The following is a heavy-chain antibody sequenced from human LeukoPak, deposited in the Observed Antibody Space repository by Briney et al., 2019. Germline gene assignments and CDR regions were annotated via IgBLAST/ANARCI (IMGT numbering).Heavy chain of an antibody. CDR3: ARDPGRVRGVLGFDY. J-gene: IGHJ4*02. CDR2: ISSSSNPI. Sequence: GGSLRLSCAASGFTFNTYSMNWVRRTPGKGLEWVSYISSSSNPIWYADSVKGRFTISRDNAKNSLFLQMNSLRAEDTAVYYCARDPGRVRGVLGFDYWGQGIPVTVSS. D-gene: IGHD3-10*01. V-gene: IGHV3-48*04. CDR1: GFTFNTYS.